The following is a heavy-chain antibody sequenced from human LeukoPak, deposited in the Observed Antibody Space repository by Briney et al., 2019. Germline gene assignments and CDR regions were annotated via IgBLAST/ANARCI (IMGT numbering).Heavy chain of an antibody. V-gene: IGHV3-30-3*01. CDR1: GFTFSSYA. CDR2: ISYDGSNK. D-gene: IGHD6-19*01. Sequence: GGSLRLSCAASGFTFSSYAMHWVRQAPGKGLEWVAVISYDGSNKYYADSVKGRLTISRDNSKNTLYLQMNSLRAEDTAVYYCARAPPAQWLAYYFDYWGQGTLVTVSS. J-gene: IGHJ4*02. CDR3: ARAPPAQWLAYYFDY.